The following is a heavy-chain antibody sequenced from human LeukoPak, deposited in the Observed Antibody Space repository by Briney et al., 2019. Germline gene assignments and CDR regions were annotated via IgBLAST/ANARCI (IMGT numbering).Heavy chain of an antibody. CDR2: IRRDGDVI. D-gene: IGHD1-14*01. CDR3: ARDPYRDAPDYFDY. V-gene: IGHV3-30*02. CDR1: GFTFSSFG. J-gene: IGHJ4*02. Sequence: PGGSLRLSCEASGFTFSSFGMHWVRQAPGKGLEWVAFIRRDGDVIYYADSVKGRFTISRDNSRNMVYLQLNSLRPEDTAVYYCARDPYRDAPDYFDYWGQGTLVTVSS.